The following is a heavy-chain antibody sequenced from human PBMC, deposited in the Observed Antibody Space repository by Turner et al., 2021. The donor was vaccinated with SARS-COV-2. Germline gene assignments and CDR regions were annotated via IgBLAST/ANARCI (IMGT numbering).Heavy chain of an antibody. D-gene: IGHD2-15*01. Sequence: VQLVESGGGVVQPGRSVRLSCAASGFTFSSFGMHWVRQAPGKGLEWVAVIWYDGSNEYYADSVKGRFTISRDNSKNTLYLQMNSLRAEDTAVYYCARDCLPLLAFYYGLDVWGQGTTVTVSS. J-gene: IGHJ6*02. CDR1: GFTFSSFG. CDR3: ARDCLPLLAFYYGLDV. CDR2: IWYDGSNE. V-gene: IGHV3-33*01.